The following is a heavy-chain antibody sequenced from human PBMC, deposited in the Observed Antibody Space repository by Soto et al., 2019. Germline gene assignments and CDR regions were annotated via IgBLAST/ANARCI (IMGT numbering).Heavy chain of an antibody. CDR1: GGTFSSYA. CDR3: ASCPQVGSGSYYLGYYYYGMDV. Sequence: SVKVSCKACGGTFSSYAISWVRQAPGQGLERMRGIIPIFGTANYAQKFQGRVTITADESTSTAYMELSSLRSEDTAVYYCASCPQVGSGSYYLGYYYYGMDVWGQGTTVTVSS. J-gene: IGHJ6*02. D-gene: IGHD3-10*01. CDR2: IIPIFGTA. V-gene: IGHV1-69*13.